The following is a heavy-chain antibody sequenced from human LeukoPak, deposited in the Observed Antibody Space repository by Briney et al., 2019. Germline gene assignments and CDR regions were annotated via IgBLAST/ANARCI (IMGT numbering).Heavy chain of an antibody. J-gene: IGHJ4*02. Sequence: SETLSLTCTVSGGSISSHYWSWIRQPPGKGLEWIAYLFDSVNTKDNPSLQSRLTLSADTSKNQFSLRLSSVAAADTAVYYCATIKRGSIFGYFDFWGQGIKVTVSS. CDR2: LFDSVNT. D-gene: IGHD5-18*01. CDR3: ATIKRGSIFGYFDF. CDR1: GGSISSHY. V-gene: IGHV4-59*11.